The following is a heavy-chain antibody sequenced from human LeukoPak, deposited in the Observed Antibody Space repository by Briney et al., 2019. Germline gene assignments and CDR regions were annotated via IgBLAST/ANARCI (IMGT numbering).Heavy chain of an antibody. CDR3: ARAMYSSSSRTYFDY. CDR1: GGSISSGGYY. V-gene: IGHV4-31*03. Sequence: SETLSLTCTVSGGSISSGGYYWSWIRQHPGKGLEWIGYIYYSGSTCYNPSLKSRVTISVDTSKNQFSLKLSSVTAADTAVYYCARAMYSSSSRTYFDYWGQGTLVTVSS. J-gene: IGHJ4*02. CDR2: IYYSGST. D-gene: IGHD6-6*01.